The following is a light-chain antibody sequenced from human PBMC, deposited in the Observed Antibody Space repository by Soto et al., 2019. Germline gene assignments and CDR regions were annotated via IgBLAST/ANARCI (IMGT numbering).Light chain of an antibody. J-gene: IGKJ5*01. Sequence: DIPMTQSPSSLSASVGDRVIITFRASQMISTYLNWYQQKPGKAPTLLIYSTSTLQTGAPSRFSGSGSGTDFTLTISSVQPEDVATYYCQQCYSHPTFGQGTRLEIK. CDR1: QMISTY. CDR2: STS. CDR3: QQCYSHPT. V-gene: IGKV1-39*01.